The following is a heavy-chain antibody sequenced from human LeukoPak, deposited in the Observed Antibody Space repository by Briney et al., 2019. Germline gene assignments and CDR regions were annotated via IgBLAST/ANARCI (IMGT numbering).Heavy chain of an antibody. J-gene: IGHJ6*03. CDR3: ASVTVTTWAPDGHMDV. D-gene: IGHD4-11*01. Sequence: SAKVSCKASGGTFSNYAISWVRQAPGQGLEWMGRIIPMFGTTNYAQKFQGRVTITTDESTSTAYMEVSSLRIEDTAVYYCASVTVTTWAPDGHMDVWGKGTTVTVSS. CDR1: GGTFSNYA. V-gene: IGHV1-69*05. CDR2: IIPMFGTT.